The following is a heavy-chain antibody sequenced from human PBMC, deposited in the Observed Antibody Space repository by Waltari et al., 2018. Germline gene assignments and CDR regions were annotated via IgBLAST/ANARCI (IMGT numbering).Heavy chain of an antibody. CDR3: ARGWTTVTTYHWFDP. CDR1: GYSISSAYY. CDR2: MYHSGST. D-gene: IGHD4-4*01. V-gene: IGHV4-38-2*01. Sequence: QVQLQESGPGLVKPSETLSLTCAVSGYSISSAYYWGWIRQPPGKGLEWIGSMYHSGSTYYNPSLKSRGTISVDTSKNHFSLKLSSVTAADTALYYCARGWTTVTTYHWFDPWGQGTLVTVSS. J-gene: IGHJ5*02.